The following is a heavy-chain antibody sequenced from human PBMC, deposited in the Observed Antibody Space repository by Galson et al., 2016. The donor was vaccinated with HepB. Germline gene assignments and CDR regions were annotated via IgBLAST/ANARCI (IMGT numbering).Heavy chain of an antibody. J-gene: IGHJ6*02. CDR2: ISYHGSNK. CDR1: GFSFSSYA. V-gene: IGHV3-30*04. Sequence: SLRLSCAASGFSFSSYAMHWVRQAPGKGPEWVALISYHGSNKYYADSVKGRFTISRNNSNNTLYLQMNSLRAEDTAIYYCGRDLVYGSGSLRYGMDVWGQGTTVTVSS. D-gene: IGHD3-10*01. CDR3: GRDLVYGSGSLRYGMDV.